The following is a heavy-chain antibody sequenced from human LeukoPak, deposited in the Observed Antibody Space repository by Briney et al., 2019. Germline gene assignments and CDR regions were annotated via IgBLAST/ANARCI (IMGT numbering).Heavy chain of an antibody. CDR1: GGSIGSGTYY. D-gene: IGHD6-19*01. J-gene: IGHJ3*02. V-gene: IGHV4-61*02. Sequence: PSETLSLTCTVSGGSIGSGTYYWTWLRQPAGKGLEWIGRFYTGGSTNYNPSLRSRVSISLDMSKNQFSLKMSSVTAADTAVYYCARESPISPVPGIAVAGYTRGPAFDIWGQGTMVTVSS. CDR2: FYTGGST. CDR3: ARESPISPVPGIAVAGYTRGPAFDI.